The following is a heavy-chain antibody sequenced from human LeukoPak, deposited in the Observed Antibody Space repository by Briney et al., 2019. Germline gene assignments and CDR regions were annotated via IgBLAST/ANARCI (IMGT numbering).Heavy chain of an antibody. CDR2: INSDGSST. D-gene: IGHD2-15*01. CDR3: ARGTLGYCSGGSCPTYYYYYYMDV. J-gene: IGHJ6*03. CDR1: GFTFSSYW. V-gene: IGHV3-74*01. Sequence: PGGSLRLSCAASGFTFSSYWMHWVRQAPGKGLVWVSRINSDGSSTSYADSVKGRFTISRDNAKNTLYLQMNSLRDEDTAVYYCARGTLGYCSGGSCPTYYYYYYMDVWGKGTTVTVSS.